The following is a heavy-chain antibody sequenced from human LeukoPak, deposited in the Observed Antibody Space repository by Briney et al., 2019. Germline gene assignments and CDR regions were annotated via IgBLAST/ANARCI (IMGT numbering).Heavy chain of an antibody. CDR3: AKVGSSGYYLNY. D-gene: IGHD3-22*01. CDR1: GFTFSSYA. Sequence: GGSLILSCAASGFTFSSYAMSWVRPAPGKGLEWVSAISGSGGSTYYADSVKGRFTISRDNSKNTLYLQMNSLRAEDTAVYYCAKVGSSGYYLNYWGQGTLGTVS. J-gene: IGHJ4*02. V-gene: IGHV3-23*01. CDR2: ISGSGGST.